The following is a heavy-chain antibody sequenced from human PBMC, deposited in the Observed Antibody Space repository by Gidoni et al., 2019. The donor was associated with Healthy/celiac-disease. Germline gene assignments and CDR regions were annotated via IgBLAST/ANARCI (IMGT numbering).Heavy chain of an antibody. CDR1: GGSFSGYY. Sequence: QVQLQQWGAGLLKPSETLSLTCAVYGGSFSGYYWSWIRQPPGKGLEWIGEINHSGSTNYNPSLKSRVTISVDTSKNQFSLKLSSVTAADTAVYYCARRCRNWNGLYTGGWFDPWGQGTLVTVSS. CDR3: ARRCRNWNGLYTGGWFDP. V-gene: IGHV4-34*01. CDR2: INHSGST. D-gene: IGHD1-1*01. J-gene: IGHJ5*02.